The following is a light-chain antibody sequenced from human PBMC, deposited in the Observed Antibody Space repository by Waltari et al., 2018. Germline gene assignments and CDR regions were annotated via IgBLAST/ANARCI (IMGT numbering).Light chain of an antibody. Sequence: QSALTQPPSASGSPGQSGTISCPGTRTPMGVYNYVSWYQHPPGKAPKLLIYEVSERPSGVPDRFSGSKSGITASLTVFGLQTEDEADYYCASFAGSNTLFGGGTKLTVL. V-gene: IGLV2-8*01. CDR2: EVS. CDR1: RTPMGVYNY. CDR3: ASFAGSNTL. J-gene: IGLJ2*01.